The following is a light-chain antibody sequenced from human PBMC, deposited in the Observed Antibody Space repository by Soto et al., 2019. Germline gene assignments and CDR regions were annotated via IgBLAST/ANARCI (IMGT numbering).Light chain of an antibody. CDR3: MQSLQAPPFT. Sequence: DTVMTQSPLSLPVTPGEPASISCRFSQSLLHSNGYNDVDSYLQKPGQSPHLLIYLGSTRASGVPDRFSGSGSGTDFTLKISRVEAEDAGVYYCMQSLQAPPFTFGQGTKVDIK. CDR2: LGS. V-gene: IGKV2-28*01. CDR1: QSLLHSNGYND. J-gene: IGKJ2*01.